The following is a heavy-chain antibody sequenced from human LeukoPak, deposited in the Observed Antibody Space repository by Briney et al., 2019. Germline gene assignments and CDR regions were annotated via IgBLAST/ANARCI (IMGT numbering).Heavy chain of an antibody. V-gene: IGHV4-39*01. Sequence: PSETLSLTCTVSGGPVSSSSYYWCWVRQSPEKGLECIGTIYYAGDTYYNPSLESRLTISVDTSKNQFSLKLRSVTAADTAVYYCATWDSGRYSQIDNWGQGTLVTVSS. D-gene: IGHD1-26*01. CDR3: ATWDSGRYSQIDN. CDR2: IYYAGDT. CDR1: GGPVSSSSYY. J-gene: IGHJ4*02.